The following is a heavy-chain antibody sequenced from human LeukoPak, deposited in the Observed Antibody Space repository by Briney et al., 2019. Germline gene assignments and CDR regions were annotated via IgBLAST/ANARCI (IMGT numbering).Heavy chain of an antibody. CDR1: GFTFSSYS. Sequence: GGSLRLSCAASGFTFSSYSMNWVRQAPGKGLEWVSSISSSSSYIYYADSVRGRFTISRDNAKNSLYLQMNSLRAEDTAVYYCARYDDYGFYAFDVWGQGTMVTVSS. J-gene: IGHJ3*01. D-gene: IGHD4-17*01. V-gene: IGHV3-21*01. CDR2: ISSSSSYI. CDR3: ARYDDYGFYAFDV.